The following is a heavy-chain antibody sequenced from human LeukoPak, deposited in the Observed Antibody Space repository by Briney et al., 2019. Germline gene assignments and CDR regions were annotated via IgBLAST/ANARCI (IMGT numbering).Heavy chain of an antibody. D-gene: IGHD6-19*01. CDR2: INAGHGNT. J-gene: IGHJ4*02. CDR3: ARDGQYSSGWPYFDS. CDR1: GYTFTSYA. V-gene: IGHV1-3*01. Sequence: ASVKVSCKASGYTFTSYALHWVRQAPGQRLEWMGWINAGHGNTKYSQKFQGRVTITRDTSASTAYMELSSLRSEDTAVYYCARDGQYSSGWPYFDSWGQGTLVTVSS.